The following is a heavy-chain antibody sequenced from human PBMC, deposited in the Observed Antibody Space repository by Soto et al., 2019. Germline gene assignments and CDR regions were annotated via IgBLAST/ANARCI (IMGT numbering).Heavy chain of an antibody. V-gene: IGHV3-23*01. CDR2: IVGTGDYS. CDR3: AKSGYSSCWPFEY. D-gene: IGHD6-13*01. Sequence: EVQLLESGGGLVQPGGSLRLSCAASGFNFSSYAMSWVRQAPGKGLEWVSSIVGTGDYSYYADSVKGRFTTSRDNSKNTLYVEMNTLGSEDTAVYYCAKSGYSSCWPFEYWGQGTRVTVSS. J-gene: IGHJ4*02. CDR1: GFNFSSYA.